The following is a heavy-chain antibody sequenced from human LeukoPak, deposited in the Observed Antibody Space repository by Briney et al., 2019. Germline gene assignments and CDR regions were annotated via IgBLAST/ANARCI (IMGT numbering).Heavy chain of an antibody. D-gene: IGHD4-23*01. CDR2: ISAYNGNT. V-gene: IGHV1-18*01. Sequence: ASVKVPCKASGYTFTSYGISWVRQAPGQGLEWMGWISAYNGNTNYAQKLQGRVTMTTDTSTSTAYMELRSLRSDDTAVYYCARIFLSVVAPKRWFDPWGQGTLVTVSS. J-gene: IGHJ5*02. CDR3: ARIFLSVVAPKRWFDP. CDR1: GYTFTSYG.